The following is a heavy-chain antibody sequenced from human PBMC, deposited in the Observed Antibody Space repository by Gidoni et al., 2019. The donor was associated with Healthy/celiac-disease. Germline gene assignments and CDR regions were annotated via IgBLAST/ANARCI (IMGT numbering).Heavy chain of an antibody. D-gene: IGHD2-2*01. CDR2: IGTAGDT. CDR3: ARGDGYCSSTSCLHYGMDV. Sequence: EVQLVESGGGLVQPGGSLRLSCAASGFTFSSYDMHWVRQATGKGLEWVSAIGTAGDTYYPGSVKGRFTISRENAKNSLYLQMNSLRAGDTAVYYCARGDGYCSSTSCLHYGMDVWGQGTTVTVSS. J-gene: IGHJ6*02. V-gene: IGHV3-13*01. CDR1: GFTFSSYD.